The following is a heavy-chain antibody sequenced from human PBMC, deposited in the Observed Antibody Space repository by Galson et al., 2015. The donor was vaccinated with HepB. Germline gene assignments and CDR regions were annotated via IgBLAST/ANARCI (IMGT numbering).Heavy chain of an antibody. CDR2: ISSSSSTI. V-gene: IGHV3-48*01. CDR3: ARDCSTSCLNYYYYYGMDV. CDR1: GFTFSSYS. D-gene: IGHD2-2*01. J-gene: IGHJ6*02. Sequence: SLRLSCAASGFTFSSYSMNWVRQAPGKGLEWVSYISSSSSTIYYADSVKGRFTISRDNAKNSLYLQMNSLRAEDTAVYYCARDCSTSCLNYYYYYGMDVWGQGTTVTVSS.